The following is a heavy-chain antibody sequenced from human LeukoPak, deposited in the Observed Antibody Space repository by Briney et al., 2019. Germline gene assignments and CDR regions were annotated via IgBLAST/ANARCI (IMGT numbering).Heavy chain of an antibody. J-gene: IGHJ4*02. CDR1: GGSISSYY. Sequence: SETLSLTCTVSGGSISSYYWSWIRQPPGKGLEWIGYFYYSGSTNYNPSLKSRVTISVDTSKNQFSLKLSSVTAADTAVYYCARQVRGVYFDFWGQGTLVTVSS. CDR2: FYYSGST. D-gene: IGHD3-10*01. CDR3: ARQVRGVYFDF. V-gene: IGHV4-59*08.